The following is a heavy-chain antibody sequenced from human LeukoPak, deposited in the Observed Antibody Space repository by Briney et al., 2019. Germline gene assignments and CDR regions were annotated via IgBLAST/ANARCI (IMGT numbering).Heavy chain of an antibody. Sequence: SETLSLTCTVSGGSISSYYWSWIRKPPGKGLEWIGYIYYSGSTYYNPSLKSRVTISVDTSKNQFSLRLSSVTAADTAVYYCAGAVNELTGHYFDYWGQGTLVTVSS. CDR1: GGSISSYY. CDR3: AGAVNELTGHYFDY. CDR2: IYYSGST. J-gene: IGHJ4*02. D-gene: IGHD1-14*01. V-gene: IGHV4-59*12.